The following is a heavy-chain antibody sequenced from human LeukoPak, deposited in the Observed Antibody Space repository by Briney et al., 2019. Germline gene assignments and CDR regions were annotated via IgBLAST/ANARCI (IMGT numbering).Heavy chain of an antibody. CDR3: ARGPSTAAGYYFDY. V-gene: IGHV3-13*01. CDR1: GFTLSSYD. D-gene: IGHD6-13*01. J-gene: IGHJ4*02. Sequence: GGSLRLSCAASGFTLSSYDMHWVRQATGKGLEWVLAIGTAGDTYYPGSVKGRFTISRENAKNSLYLQMNSLRAGDTAVYYCARGPSTAAGYYFDYWGQGTLVTVSS. CDR2: IGTAGDT.